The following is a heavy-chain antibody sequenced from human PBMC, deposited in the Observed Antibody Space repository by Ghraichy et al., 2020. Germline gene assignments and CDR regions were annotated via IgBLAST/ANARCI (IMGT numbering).Heavy chain of an antibody. CDR1: GFTFSSYS. J-gene: IGHJ4*02. Sequence: GSLRLSCAASGFTFSSYSMSWVRQAPGKGLEWVSAISGSGGSTYYADSVKGRFTISRDNSKNTLYLQMNSLRAEDTAVYYCAKVRFRQRYSSGWTDYWGQGTLVTVSS. CDR3: AKVRFRQRYSSGWTDY. CDR2: ISGSGGST. V-gene: IGHV3-23*01. D-gene: IGHD6-19*01.